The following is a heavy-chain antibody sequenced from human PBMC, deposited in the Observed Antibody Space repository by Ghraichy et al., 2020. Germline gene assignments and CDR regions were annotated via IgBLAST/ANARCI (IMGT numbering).Heavy chain of an antibody. CDR3: ARDDYYDSSGYYGGPYYYYGMDV. CDR2: IYSGGST. Sequence: GSLRLSCAASGFTVSSNYMSWVRQAPGKGLEWVSVIYSGGSTYYADSVKGRFTISRDNSKNTLYLQMNSLRAEDTAVYYCARDDYYDSSGYYGGPYYYYGMDVWGQGTTVTVSS. CDR1: GFTVSSNY. V-gene: IGHV3-66*01. J-gene: IGHJ6*02. D-gene: IGHD3-22*01.